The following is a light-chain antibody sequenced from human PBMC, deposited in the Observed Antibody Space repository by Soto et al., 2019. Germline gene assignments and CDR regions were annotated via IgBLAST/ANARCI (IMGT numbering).Light chain of an antibody. V-gene: IGKV3-20*01. CDR2: GAS. Sequence: DMAFTQYPITLFFSPGEIASLSCSASQSVYKNFLACYQQKPGQSPRLLINGASNSATGISDRFSGSGSGTVVSLTIDRLEPGDFAVYFCQQYGRSPPTFCGGTKMEIK. CDR3: QQYGRSPPT. J-gene: IGKJ4*01. CDR1: QSVYKNF.